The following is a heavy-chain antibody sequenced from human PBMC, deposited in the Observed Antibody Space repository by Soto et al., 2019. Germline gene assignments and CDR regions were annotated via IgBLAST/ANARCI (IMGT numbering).Heavy chain of an antibody. CDR3: ARSNYYDSSGFLYYFDY. CDR2: TIPIFGTT. D-gene: IGHD3-22*01. Sequence: QVQLVQSGAEVKKPGSSVKVSCKASGGTFSNYAINWVRQAPGQGLEWMGGTIPIFGTTNYAQKFQGRVTITADKSTSTAYMELSSLRSEDTAVYYCARSNYYDSSGFLYYFDYWGQGTLVTVSS. V-gene: IGHV1-69*06. CDR1: GGTFSNYA. J-gene: IGHJ4*02.